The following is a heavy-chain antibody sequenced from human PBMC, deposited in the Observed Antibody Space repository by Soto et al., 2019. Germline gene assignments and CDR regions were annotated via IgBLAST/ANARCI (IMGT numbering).Heavy chain of an antibody. Sequence: SVXVAFKASWGTFSIERINWFLQAPGQGLEWVGGIVPIYRTADYAKKFQGRVTITADESARTAYMELRRLKSQDTAVYYCARDHGATLRRSWGQGTLVKVSS. CDR2: IVPIYRTA. CDR1: WGTFSIER. D-gene: IGHD3-10*01. J-gene: IGHJ4*02. V-gene: IGHV1-69*01. CDR3: ARDHGATLRRS.